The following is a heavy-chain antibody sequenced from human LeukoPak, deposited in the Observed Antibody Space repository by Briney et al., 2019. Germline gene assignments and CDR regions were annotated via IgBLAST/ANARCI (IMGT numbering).Heavy chain of an antibody. Sequence: GGSLRLSCAASGFTFSTYAMSWVRQMPGKGLEWVSAISGSDDGTYYADSVKGRFTISRDNSKNTLYLQMNSLRAEDTAVYYCAKAGRIAVAGTLFDYWGQGTLVTVSS. CDR2: ISGSDDGT. CDR1: GFTFSTYA. D-gene: IGHD6-19*01. CDR3: AKAGRIAVAGTLFDY. V-gene: IGHV3-23*01. J-gene: IGHJ4*02.